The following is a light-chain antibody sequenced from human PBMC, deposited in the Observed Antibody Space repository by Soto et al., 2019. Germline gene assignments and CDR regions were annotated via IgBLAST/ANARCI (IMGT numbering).Light chain of an antibody. CDR2: ANN. CDR1: SSNIGSNT. J-gene: IGLJ1*01. V-gene: IGLV1-44*01. CDR3: AAWDDSLNGYV. Sequence: QSVLTQPPSASGTPGQRFPIFVSGTSSNIGSNTVSWFQHLPGTAPKVLIYANNQRPSGVPDRFSGSRSGTSASLAISGLQSEDEADYYCAAWDDSLNGYVFGTGTKVTVL.